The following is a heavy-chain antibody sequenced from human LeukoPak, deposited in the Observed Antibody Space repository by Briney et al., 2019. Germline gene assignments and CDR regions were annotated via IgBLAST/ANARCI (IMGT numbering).Heavy chain of an antibody. CDR2: INPSGGST. Sequence: ASVKVSCKASGYTFTSYYMHWVRQAPGQGLGWMGIINPSGGSTSYAQKFQGRVTMTRDTSTSTVYMELSSLRSEDTAVYYCARGAYYYDSSGYYLDAFDIWGQGTMVTVSS. V-gene: IGHV1-46*01. J-gene: IGHJ3*02. CDR1: GYTFTSYY. D-gene: IGHD3-22*01. CDR3: ARGAYYYDSSGYYLDAFDI.